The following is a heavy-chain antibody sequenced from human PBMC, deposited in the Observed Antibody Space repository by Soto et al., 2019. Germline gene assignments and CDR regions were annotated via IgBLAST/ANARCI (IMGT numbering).Heavy chain of an antibody. CDR1: GGNISSYR. CDR2: VVPVYPPA. D-gene: IGHD6-13*01. J-gene: IGHJ4*02. Sequence: SVKVSCYAAGGNISSYRVYWVRQARGEGLEWVGGVVPVYPPADYAQKFQRRVTITTDEAARTACSEARSLKSHDTAVYYCARGSGSKLSSSWGQGTLVTVSS. V-gene: IGHV1-69*05. CDR3: ARGSGSKLSSS.